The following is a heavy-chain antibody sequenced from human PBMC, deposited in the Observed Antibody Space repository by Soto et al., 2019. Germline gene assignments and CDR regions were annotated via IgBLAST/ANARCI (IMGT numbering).Heavy chain of an antibody. J-gene: IGHJ3*02. D-gene: IGHD5-18*01. V-gene: IGHV3-30*03. CDR1: GFTFSSYG. CDR3: ARDVYSYGAFDI. Sequence: PGGSLRLSCAASGFTFSSYGMHWVRQAPGKGLEWVAVISYDGTNNYYTESVKGRFTISRDNSKNTLFLQMNSLRAEDTAVYYCARDVYSYGAFDICGQGTMVP. CDR2: ISYDGTNN.